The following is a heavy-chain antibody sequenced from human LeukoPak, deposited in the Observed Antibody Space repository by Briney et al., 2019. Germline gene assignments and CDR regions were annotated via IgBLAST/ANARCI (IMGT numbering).Heavy chain of an antibody. CDR2: ISSSSSYI. CDR1: GFTFSSYS. V-gene: IGHV3-21*01. Sequence: GGSLRLSCAASGFTFSSYSMNWVRQAPGKGLEWVSSISSSSSYIYYADSVKGRFTISRDNANNSLYLQMNSLRAEDTAVYYCARDFPRNYLFDYWGQGTLVTVSS. D-gene: IGHD1-7*01. CDR3: ARDFPRNYLFDY. J-gene: IGHJ4*02.